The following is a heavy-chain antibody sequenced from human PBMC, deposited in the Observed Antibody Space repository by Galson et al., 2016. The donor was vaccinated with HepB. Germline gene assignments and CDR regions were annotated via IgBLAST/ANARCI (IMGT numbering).Heavy chain of an antibody. D-gene: IGHD3-16*01. V-gene: IGHV4-39*01. Sequence: SETLSLTCTVSGDSISSVGRHWGWFRQSPGMGLEYIGSIHSSGTSYYNPSLTSRVTVSADTSRNQFFLSLTSVTAADTAIYYCGIAPFMWSQGTLVTGSS. J-gene: IGHJ4*02. CDR3: GIAPFM. CDR1: GDSISSVGRH. CDR2: IHSSGTS.